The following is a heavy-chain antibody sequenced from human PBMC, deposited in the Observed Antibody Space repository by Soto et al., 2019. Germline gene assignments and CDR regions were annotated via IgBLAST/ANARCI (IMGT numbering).Heavy chain of an antibody. Sequence: ASVKVSCKASGYSFTDYHIHWVRQAPGQGLEWLGRINPESGGTSTAQKFQGWVTMTTDTSISTASMELTRLTSDDTAIYCCARGDSTGCSNGVCSFFYNHEMDVWGQGTTVTVSS. CDR2: INPESGGT. CDR1: GYSFTDYH. D-gene: IGHD7-27*01. V-gene: IGHV1-2*04. J-gene: IGHJ6*02. CDR3: ARGDSTGCSNGVCSFFYNHEMDV.